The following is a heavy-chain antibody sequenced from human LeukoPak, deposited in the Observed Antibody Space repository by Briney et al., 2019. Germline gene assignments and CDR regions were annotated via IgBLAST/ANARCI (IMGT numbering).Heavy chain of an antibody. Sequence: GRSLRLSCAASGFTFSGYAMHWVRRAPGKGLEWVALISYDGGSNKYYADSVKGRFTISRDNSKNTLCLQMNSLRAEDTAVYYCAREERGHLVGYWGQGTLVTVSS. D-gene: IGHD6-6*01. CDR2: ISYDGGSNK. CDR3: AREERGHLVGY. CDR1: GFTFSGYA. V-gene: IGHV3-30-3*01. J-gene: IGHJ4*02.